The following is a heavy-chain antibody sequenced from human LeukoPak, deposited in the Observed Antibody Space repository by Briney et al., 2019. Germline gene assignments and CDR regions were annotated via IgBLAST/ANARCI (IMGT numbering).Heavy chain of an antibody. CDR1: GFTFSSYG. D-gene: IGHD6-13*01. CDR2: IRYDGSNK. Sequence: PGGSLRLSCAASGFTFSSYGMHWVRQAPGKGLEWVAFIRYDGSNKYYADSVKGRFTISRDNAKNSLYLQMNSLRAEDTAVYYCARKAAGTEYYFDYWGQGPRSPSPQ. CDR3: ARKAAGTEYYFDY. J-gene: IGHJ4*02. V-gene: IGHV3-30*02.